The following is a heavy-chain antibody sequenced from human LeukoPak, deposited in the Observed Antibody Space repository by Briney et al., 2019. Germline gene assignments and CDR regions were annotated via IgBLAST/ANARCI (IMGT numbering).Heavy chain of an antibody. D-gene: IGHD3-10*01. CDR1: GYPFTGYD. Sequence: GASVKVSCKASGYPFTGYDLHWVRQAPGQGLEWMGWINPNSGFTNYAQKFQGRVIMTRDTSISTAYMELSRLRSDDTAVYYCARGGVRGIIIYYFDYWGQGTLVTVSS. CDR3: ARGGVRGIIIYYFDY. J-gene: IGHJ4*02. CDR2: INPNSGFT. V-gene: IGHV1-2*02.